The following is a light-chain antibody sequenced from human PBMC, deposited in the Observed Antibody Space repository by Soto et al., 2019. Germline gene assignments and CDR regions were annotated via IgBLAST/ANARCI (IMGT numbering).Light chain of an antibody. CDR1: QSVSSNY. J-gene: IGKJ4*01. Sequence: EIVLTQSPGTLSLSPGERATLSCRASQSVSSNYLAWYQQKPGQAPRLLIYGASSRATGIPDRFSGSGSGTDFTLTISRLEPEDFAVYYCQQYGSSPLTFGGGTKVDNK. CDR3: QQYGSSPLT. CDR2: GAS. V-gene: IGKV3-20*01.